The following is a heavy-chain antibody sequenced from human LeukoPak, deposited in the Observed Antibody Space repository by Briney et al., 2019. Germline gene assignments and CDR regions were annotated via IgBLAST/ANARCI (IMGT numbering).Heavy chain of an antibody. J-gene: IGHJ3*02. CDR3: ARHGFSGGSCPGGSTTYGDAFDI. CDR2: IYPDDSDT. CDR1: GYSFTSYW. Sequence: GESLKISCQGSGYSFTSYWIGWVRQMPGKGLECMGIIYPDDSDTRYSPSFQGQVTMSADKSISTAYLQWSSKKASDTAMYYCARHGFSGGSCPGGSTTYGDAFDIWGQGTMVTVSS. D-gene: IGHD2-15*01. V-gene: IGHV5-51*01.